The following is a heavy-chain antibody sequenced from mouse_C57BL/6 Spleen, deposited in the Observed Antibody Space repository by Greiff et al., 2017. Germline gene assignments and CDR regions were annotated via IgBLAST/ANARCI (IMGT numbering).Heavy chain of an antibody. CDR1: GFTFSSYG. CDR2: ISSGGSYT. V-gene: IGHV5-6*01. Sequence: EVKLMESGGDLVKPGGSLKLSCAASGFTFSSYGMSWVRQTPDKRLEWVATISSGGSYTYYPNSVKGRFTISRNNAKNTLYLQMSILKSEDTAMYYYARQKIDYAMDYWGQGTSVTVSA. CDR3: ARQKIDYAMDY. J-gene: IGHJ4*01.